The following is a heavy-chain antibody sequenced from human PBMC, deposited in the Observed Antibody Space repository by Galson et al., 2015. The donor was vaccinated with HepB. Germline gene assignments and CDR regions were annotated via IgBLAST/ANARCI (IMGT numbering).Heavy chain of an antibody. CDR1: GFTFSSYA. Sequence: SLRLSCAASGFTFSSYAMHWVRQAPGKGLEWVAVISYDGSNKYYADSVKGRFTISRDNSKNTLYLQMNSLRAEDTAVYYCARDSEWIQYYFDYWGQGTLVTVSS. CDR3: ARDSEWIQYYFDY. D-gene: IGHD5-18*01. CDR2: ISYDGSNK. J-gene: IGHJ4*02. V-gene: IGHV3-30-3*01.